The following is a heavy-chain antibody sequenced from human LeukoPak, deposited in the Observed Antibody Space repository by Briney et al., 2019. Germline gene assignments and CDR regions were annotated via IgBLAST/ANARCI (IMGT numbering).Heavy chain of an antibody. V-gene: IGHV4-38-2*02. CDR2: IYHSGST. CDR3: ARIRYSSSWSNFDY. Sequence: PSETLSLTCTVSGYSISSGYYWGWIRQPPGKGLEWIGSIYHSGSTYYNPSLKSRVTISVDTSKNQFSLKLSSVTAADTAVYYCARIRYSSSWSNFDYWGQGTLVTVSS. D-gene: IGHD6-13*01. CDR1: GYSISSGYY. J-gene: IGHJ4*02.